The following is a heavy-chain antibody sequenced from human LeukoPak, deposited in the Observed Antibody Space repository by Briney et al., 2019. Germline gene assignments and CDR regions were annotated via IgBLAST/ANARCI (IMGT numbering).Heavy chain of an antibody. D-gene: IGHD1-26*01. CDR2: ITSSSTYI. J-gene: IGHJ6*03. CDR3: ARDPYSGSYGDYYYYYMDV. Sequence: GGSLRLSCAASGFTFSDYYMSWIRQAPGKGLEWVSSITSSSTYIYYADSVKGRFTISRDNARNSLYLQMNSLRAEDTAVYCCARDPYSGSYGDYYYYYMDVWGKGTTVTISS. CDR1: GFTFSDYY. V-gene: IGHV3-11*06.